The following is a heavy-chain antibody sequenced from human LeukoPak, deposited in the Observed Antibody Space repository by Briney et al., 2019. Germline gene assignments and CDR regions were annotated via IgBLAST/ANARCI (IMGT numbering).Heavy chain of an antibody. J-gene: IGHJ3*02. CDR3: TSRYCTTTNCYSFDI. V-gene: IGHV3-21*01. D-gene: IGHD2-2*01. CDR1: GFSFSTYS. CDR2: ISSSSAYI. Sequence: GGSLRLSCAASGFSFSTYSMNWVRQAPGKGLEWVSSISSSSAYIFYADSVKGRFSISRDNAKNSLYLQMNSVRVEDTAVYYCTSRYCTTTNCYSFDIWGQGTMVTVSS.